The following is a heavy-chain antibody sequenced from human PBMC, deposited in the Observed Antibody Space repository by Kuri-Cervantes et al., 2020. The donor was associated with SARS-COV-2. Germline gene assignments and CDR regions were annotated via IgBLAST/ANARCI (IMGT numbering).Heavy chain of an antibody. Sequence: ASEKVSCKASEYTFTSYDINWVRQATGQGLEWMGWMNPNSGNTGYAQKFQGTVTMTRNTSISTAYMELSSLRSDDTAVYYCARDGSGGFDYWGQGTLVTVSS. J-gene: IGHJ4*02. D-gene: IGHD3-10*01. CDR1: EYTFTSYD. V-gene: IGHV1-8*01. CDR3: ARDGSGGFDY. CDR2: MNPNSGNT.